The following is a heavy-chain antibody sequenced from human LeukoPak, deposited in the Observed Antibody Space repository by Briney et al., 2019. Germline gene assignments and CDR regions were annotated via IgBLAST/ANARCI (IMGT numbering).Heavy chain of an antibody. CDR3: ARENDDIRGSYRY. Sequence: SETLSLTCAVYGGSFSGYYWSWIRQPPGKGLEWIGEINHSGSTNYNPSLKSRVTISVDTSKDQFSLELASATAADTAVYYCARENDDIRGSYRYWGQGTLVTVSS. V-gene: IGHV4-34*01. CDR1: GGSFSGYY. CDR2: INHSGST. J-gene: IGHJ4*02. D-gene: IGHD3-16*02.